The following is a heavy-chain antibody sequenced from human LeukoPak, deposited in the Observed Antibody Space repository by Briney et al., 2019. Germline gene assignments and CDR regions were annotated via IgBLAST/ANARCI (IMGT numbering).Heavy chain of an antibody. CDR2: ISGSGGST. CDR3: AKRSGSSIVVVPAALGY. CDR1: GFTFSSYA. D-gene: IGHD2-2*01. V-gene: IGHV3-23*01. Sequence: GGSLRLSCAASGFTFSSYAMSWVRQAPGKGPEWVSAISGSGGSTYYADSVKGRFTISRDNSKNTLYLQMNSLRAEDTAVYYCAKRSGSSIVVVPAALGYWGQGTLVTVSS. J-gene: IGHJ4*02.